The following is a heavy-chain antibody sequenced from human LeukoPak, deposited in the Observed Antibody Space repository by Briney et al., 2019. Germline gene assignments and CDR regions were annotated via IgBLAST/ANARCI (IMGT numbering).Heavy chain of an antibody. D-gene: IGHD2-21*02. CDR3: ARGAYCGGDCYPLPDY. V-gene: IGHV3-21*01. Sequence: GGSLRLSCAASGFTFSSYSMNWVRQAPGKGLEWVSSISSSSSYIYYADSVKGRFTISRDNAKNSLYLQMNSLRAEDTAVYYCARGAYCGGDCYPLPDYWGQGTLVTVSS. J-gene: IGHJ4*02. CDR2: ISSSSSYI. CDR1: GFTFSSYS.